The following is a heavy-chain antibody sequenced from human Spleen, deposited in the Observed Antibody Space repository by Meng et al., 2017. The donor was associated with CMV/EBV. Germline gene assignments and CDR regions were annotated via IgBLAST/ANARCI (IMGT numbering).Heavy chain of an antibody. V-gene: IGHV5-51*01. CDR1: GYSFSTYW. CDR3: ARLGVTSTSFDY. CDR2: IYPGDSDT. D-gene: IGHD2-2*01. Sequence: KVSCKGSGYSFSTYWIGWVRQMPGKGLEWMGLIYPGDSDTRYSPSFQGQVTISADKSITTAYLQWSSLMASDSAMYYCARLGVTSTSFDYWGPGTLVTVSS. J-gene: IGHJ4*02.